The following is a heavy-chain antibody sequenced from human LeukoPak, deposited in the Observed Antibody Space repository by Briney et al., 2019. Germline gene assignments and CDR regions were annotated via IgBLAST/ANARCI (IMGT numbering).Heavy chain of an antibody. D-gene: IGHD1-7*01. CDR2: ISYDGSNK. V-gene: IGHV3-30-3*01. Sequence: GGSLRLSCAASGFTFSSYAMHWVRQAPGKGLEGVAVISYDGSNKYYADSVKGRFTISRDNSKNTLYLQMNSLRAEDTAVYYCARVTEPRYNWNYGGFDYWGQGTLVTVSS. CDR1: GFTFSSYA. J-gene: IGHJ4*02. CDR3: ARVTEPRYNWNYGGFDY.